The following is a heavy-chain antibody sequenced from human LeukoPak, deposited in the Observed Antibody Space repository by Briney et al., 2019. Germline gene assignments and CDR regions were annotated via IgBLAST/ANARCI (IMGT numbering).Heavy chain of an antibody. CDR1: GYTFTCYY. CDR3: ARVGDYYYYYMDV. D-gene: IGHD3-16*01. J-gene: IGHJ6*03. V-gene: IGHV1-2*02. Sequence: ASVKVSCKASGYTFTCYYMHWVRQAPGQGLEWMGWINPNSGGTNYAQKFQGRVTMTRDTSISTAYMELSRLRSDDTAVYYCARVGDYYYYYMDVWGKGTTVTVSS. CDR2: INPNSGGT.